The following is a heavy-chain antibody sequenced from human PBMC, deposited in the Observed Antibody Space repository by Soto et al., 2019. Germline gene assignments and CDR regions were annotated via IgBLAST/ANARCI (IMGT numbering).Heavy chain of an antibody. D-gene: IGHD3-16*01. V-gene: IGHV1-46*01. J-gene: IGHJ6*02. CDR3: ARETPDGGGYYYGMDV. Sequence: QGLEWMGIINPSGGSTSYAQKFQGRVTMTRDTSTSTVYMELSSLRSEDTAVYYCARETPDGGGYYYGMDVWGQGTTVTVSS. CDR2: INPSGGST.